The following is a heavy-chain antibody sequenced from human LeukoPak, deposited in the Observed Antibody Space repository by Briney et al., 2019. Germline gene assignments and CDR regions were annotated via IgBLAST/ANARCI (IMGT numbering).Heavy chain of an antibody. Sequence: PSETLSLTCSVSGYSISSGYYWVWIRQPPGKGLEWIGSIQHCGSTYQNPSLKSRLTISVDTSKNQFSLKLSSVTAADTAVYYCARGHGSGTFSYAFEFWGQGTMVTVSS. CDR2: IQHCGST. D-gene: IGHD3-10*01. J-gene: IGHJ3*01. CDR1: GYSISSGYY. CDR3: ARGHGSGTFSYAFEF. V-gene: IGHV4-38-2*02.